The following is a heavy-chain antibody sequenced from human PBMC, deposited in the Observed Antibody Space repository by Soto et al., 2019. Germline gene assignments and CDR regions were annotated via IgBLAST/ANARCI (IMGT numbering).Heavy chain of an antibody. Sequence: SETLSLTCAVYGGSFSGYYWSWILQPPGKGLELIGEINHSGSTNYNPSLKSRVTISVDTSKNQFSLKLSSVTAADTAVYYCARGRSGWDYSYYSYRDGWGKGTTVTVSS. CDR3: ARGRSGWDYSYYSYRDG. CDR1: GGSFSGYY. D-gene: IGHD6-19*01. V-gene: IGHV4-34*01. J-gene: IGHJ6*03. CDR2: INHSGST.